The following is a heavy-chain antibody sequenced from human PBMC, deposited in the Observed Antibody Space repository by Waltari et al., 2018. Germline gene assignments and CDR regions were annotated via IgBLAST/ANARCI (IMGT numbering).Heavy chain of an antibody. J-gene: IGHJ5*02. D-gene: IGHD3-10*01. CDR3: ARVNYKRAYNNWFDP. CDR2: IHSSGLT. V-gene: IGHV4-59*01. Sequence: QVQLQESGPGLVKSSETLSLTCTVSGGSISGYYWSWIRQPLGKGLEWMGYIHSSGLTIYNPSLKSRVIISVDTSQNQFTLKVSSLTAADTAVYYCARVNYKRAYNNWFDPWGQGTLVTVSS. CDR1: GGSISGYY.